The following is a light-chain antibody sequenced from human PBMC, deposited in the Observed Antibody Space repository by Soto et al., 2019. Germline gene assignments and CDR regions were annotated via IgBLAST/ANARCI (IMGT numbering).Light chain of an antibody. CDR1: QSVSSD. CDR3: QQYNNWPRT. CDR2: GAS. Sequence: EIVMTQSPATLSVSPGERAPIYCRASQSVSSDLAWYHQKPGQPPRLIIYGASTRATGIPARFSGSGSGTEFTLTINSLQSEDVAVYYCQQYNNWPRTLGQGTKVDIK. V-gene: IGKV3-15*01. J-gene: IGKJ1*01.